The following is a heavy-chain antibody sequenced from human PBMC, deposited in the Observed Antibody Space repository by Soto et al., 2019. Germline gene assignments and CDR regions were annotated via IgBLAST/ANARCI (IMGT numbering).Heavy chain of an antibody. CDR1: GGTISSSA. V-gene: IGHV1-69*12. J-gene: IGHJ6*02. CDR3: GVVVDKHYYYGMDV. D-gene: IGHD3-22*01. Sequence: QVQLVQSGAAVKKPGSSVKVSCKASGGTISSSAISWVRQAPGQGLEWMGGIIPIFGTADYAQKFQGRVTITADESTSTAYMELSSLRSEDTAVYYCGVVVDKHYYYGMDVWGQGTTVTVSS. CDR2: IIPIFGTA.